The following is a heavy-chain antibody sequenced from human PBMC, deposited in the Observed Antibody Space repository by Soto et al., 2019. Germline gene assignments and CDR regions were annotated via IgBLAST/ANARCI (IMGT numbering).Heavy chain of an antibody. CDR2: TYPGDSDT. V-gene: IGHV5-51*01. CDR3: ARLGHCSGGSCYWTFEY. Sequence: GESLKISCKGSGYSFTSYWIGWVRQMPGKGLEWMGITYPGDSDTRNTPSFQGQVTISADKSISTAYLQWSSLKASDTAMYYCARLGHCSGGSCYWTFEYWGQGTLVTVSS. D-gene: IGHD2-15*01. CDR1: GYSFTSYW. J-gene: IGHJ4*02.